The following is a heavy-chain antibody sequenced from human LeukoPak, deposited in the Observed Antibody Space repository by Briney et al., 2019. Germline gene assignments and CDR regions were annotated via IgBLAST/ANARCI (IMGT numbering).Heavy chain of an antibody. Sequence: GGSLRPSCAASGFTFSTFAMIWVRQPPGKGLEWVSSISSSSSYIYYADSVKGRFTISRDNAKNSLYLQMNSLRAEDTAVYYCARDGAPYYYYYMDVWGKGTTVTVSS. V-gene: IGHV3-21*01. CDR2: ISSSSSYI. D-gene: IGHD1-26*01. CDR3: ARDGAPYYYYYMDV. J-gene: IGHJ6*03. CDR1: GFTFSTFA.